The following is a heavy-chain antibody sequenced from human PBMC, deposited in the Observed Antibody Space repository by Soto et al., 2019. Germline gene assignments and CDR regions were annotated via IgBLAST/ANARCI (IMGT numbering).Heavy chain of an antibody. V-gene: IGHV4-30-4*01. CDR1: GGSISSGDYY. CDR2: IYYSGST. CDR3: AREYSSFNYYYYGMDV. D-gene: IGHD6-6*01. Sequence: KASETLPLTCTVSGGSISSGDYYWSWIRQPPGKGLEWIGYIYYSGSTYYNPSLKSRVTISVDTSKNQFSLKLSSVTAADTAVYYCAREYSSFNYYYYGMDVWGQGTTVTVSS. J-gene: IGHJ6*02.